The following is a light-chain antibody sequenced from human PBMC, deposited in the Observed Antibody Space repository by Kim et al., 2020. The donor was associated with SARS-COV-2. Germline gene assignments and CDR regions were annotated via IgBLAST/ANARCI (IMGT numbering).Light chain of an antibody. V-gene: IGKV3-20*01. Sequence: SPGERVTRACRARQTINSNYCAWYQQKPGQAPRLLFHGATSRATGIPDRFIGSGSGTDFTLTISSLETEDFAVYYCQQCYTVPWTFGQGTKVDIK. J-gene: IGKJ1*01. CDR1: QTINSNY. CDR2: GAT. CDR3: QQCYTVPWT.